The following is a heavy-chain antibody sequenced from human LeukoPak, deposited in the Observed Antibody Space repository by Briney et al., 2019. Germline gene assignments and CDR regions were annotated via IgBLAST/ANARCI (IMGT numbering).Heavy chain of an antibody. V-gene: IGHV3-23*01. D-gene: IGHD5/OR15-5a*01. CDR1: EFTFNSYA. Sequence: GGSLRLSCAASEFTFNSYAMNWVRQAPGKGLEWVSNISGSGDTTYYADSVRGRFTISRDKSKNTVFLQMNSLRADDTAVYYCAKALRAAHRPVYTYYYMDVWGKGTTVTVSS. CDR2: ISGSGDTT. CDR3: AKALRAAHRPVYTYYYMDV. J-gene: IGHJ6*03.